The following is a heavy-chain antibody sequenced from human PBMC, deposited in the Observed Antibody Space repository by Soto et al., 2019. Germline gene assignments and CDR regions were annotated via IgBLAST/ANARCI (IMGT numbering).Heavy chain of an antibody. V-gene: IGHV5-51*01. J-gene: IGHJ6*02. Sequence: PGESLKISCKGSGYSFTSYWIGWVRQMPGKGLEWMGIIYPGDSDTRYSPSFQGQVTISADKSISTAYLQWSSLKASDTAMYYCASRIDSNRYYYGMDVWGQGTTVTAP. D-gene: IGHD4-4*01. CDR3: ASRIDSNRYYYGMDV. CDR2: IYPGDSDT. CDR1: GYSFTSYW.